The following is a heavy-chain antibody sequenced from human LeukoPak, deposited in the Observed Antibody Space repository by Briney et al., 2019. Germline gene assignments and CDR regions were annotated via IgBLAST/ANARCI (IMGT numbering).Heavy chain of an antibody. V-gene: IGHV1-46*01. CDR3: ARRIAARHYSSGYYYYMDV. CDR1: GYTFTSYY. Sequence: ASVTVSCKASGYTFTSYYMHWVRQAPGQGLEWMGIINPSGGSTSYAQKFQGRVTMTRDMSTSTVYMELSSLRSEDTAVYYCARRIAARHYSSGYYYYMDVWGKGTTVTVSS. CDR2: INPSGGST. D-gene: IGHD6-6*01. J-gene: IGHJ6*03.